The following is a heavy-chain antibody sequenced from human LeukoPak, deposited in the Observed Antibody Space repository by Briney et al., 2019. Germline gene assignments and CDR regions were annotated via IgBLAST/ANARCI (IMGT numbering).Heavy chain of an antibody. J-gene: IGHJ4*02. CDR2: ISGSSSYI. D-gene: IGHD5-12*01. CDR3: ARGPSGYHNT. CDR1: GFTFSSYA. Sequence: GGSLRLSCAASGFTFSSYAMNWVRQAPGKGLEWVSSISGSSSYIDYADSVKGRFTISRDNSKNTLYLQMNSLRAEDTAVYYCARGPSGYHNTGGQGTLVTVSS. V-gene: IGHV3-21*01.